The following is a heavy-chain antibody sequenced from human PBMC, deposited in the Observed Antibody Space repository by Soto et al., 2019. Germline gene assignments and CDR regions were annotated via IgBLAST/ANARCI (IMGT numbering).Heavy chain of an antibody. CDR2: IKSKTDGGTT. J-gene: IGHJ6*02. CDR1: GFTFSNAW. V-gene: IGHV3-15*01. CDR3: TTVGGSSWYYYYYGMDV. Sequence: PGGSLRLSCAASGFTFSNAWMSWVRQAPGKGLEWVGRIKSKTDGGTTDYAAPVKGRFTISRDDSKNTLYLQMNSLKTEDTAVYYCTTVGGSSWYYYYYGMDVWGQGTTVTSP. D-gene: IGHD6-13*01.